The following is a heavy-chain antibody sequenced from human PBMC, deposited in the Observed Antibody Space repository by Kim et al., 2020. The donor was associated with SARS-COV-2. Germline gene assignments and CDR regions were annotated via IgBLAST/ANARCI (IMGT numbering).Heavy chain of an antibody. CDR3: ASLIVVAVAAKEAGAFDY. J-gene: IGHJ4*02. Sequence: GGSLRLSCAASGFTFSSYAMHWVRQAPGKGLEWVAVISYDGSNKYYADSVKGRFTISRDNSKNTLYLQMNSLRAEDTAVYYCASLIVVAVAAKEAGAFDYWGQGTLVTVSS. V-gene: IGHV3-30-3*01. CDR1: GFTFSSYA. D-gene: IGHD2-15*01. CDR2: ISYDGSNK.